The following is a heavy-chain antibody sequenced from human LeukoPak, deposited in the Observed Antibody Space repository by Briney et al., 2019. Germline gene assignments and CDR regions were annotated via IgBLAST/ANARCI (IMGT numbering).Heavy chain of an antibody. J-gene: IGHJ4*02. CDR2: ISYDGSNK. CDR3: ARDRAVGVVPAAMPNY. Sequence: EGSLRLSCAASGFTFSSYAMHWVRQAPGKGLEWVAVISYDGSNKYYADSVKGRFTISRDNSKNTLYLQMNSLRAEDTAVYYCARDRAVGVVPAAMPNYWGQGTLVTVSS. V-gene: IGHV3-30-3*01. D-gene: IGHD2-2*01. CDR1: GFTFSSYA.